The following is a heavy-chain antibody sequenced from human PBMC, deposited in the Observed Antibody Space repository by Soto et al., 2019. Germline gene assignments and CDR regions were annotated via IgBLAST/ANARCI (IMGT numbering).Heavy chain of an antibody. CDR3: ARERESDYGDYGAFDY. D-gene: IGHD4-17*01. V-gene: IGHV1-18*01. CDR2: ISAYNGNT. Sequence: QVPLVQSGAEVKKPGASVKVSCKASGYTFTSYGISWVRQAPGQGLEWMGWISAYNGNTNYAQKLQGRVTMTTDTCTSTAYMELRSLRSDDTAVYYWARERESDYGDYGAFDYWGQGTLVTVSS. J-gene: IGHJ4*02. CDR1: GYTFTSYG.